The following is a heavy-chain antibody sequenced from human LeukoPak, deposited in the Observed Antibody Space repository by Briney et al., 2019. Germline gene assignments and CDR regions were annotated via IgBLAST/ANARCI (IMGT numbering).Heavy chain of an antibody. CDR3: AGFNYDY. CDR2: ISYDGSNK. Sequence: RGSLNLSCAVSGFTFSRYGMHWVRQAPGKGLEWVAVISYDGSNKQYADSVKGRFTISRDNSKNTLYLQMNSLRAEDTAVYYCAGFNYDYWGQGNLGTVSS. V-gene: IGHV3-30*03. CDR1: GFTFSRYG. J-gene: IGHJ4*02.